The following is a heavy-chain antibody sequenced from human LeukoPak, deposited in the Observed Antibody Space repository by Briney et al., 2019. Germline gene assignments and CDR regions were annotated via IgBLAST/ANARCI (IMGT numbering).Heavy chain of an antibody. Sequence: GGSLRLSCSASGCTFSGYAMHWVRQAPGKGLEYVSGIPSNGGTTYYADSVKGRFTISRDNSKNTLYLQMSSLRAEDTAVYFCVRDRVVVTATFDCWGQGTLVTVSS. CDR2: IPSNGGTT. J-gene: IGHJ4*02. CDR1: GCTFSGYA. CDR3: VRDRVVVTATFDC. D-gene: IGHD2-21*02. V-gene: IGHV3-64D*06.